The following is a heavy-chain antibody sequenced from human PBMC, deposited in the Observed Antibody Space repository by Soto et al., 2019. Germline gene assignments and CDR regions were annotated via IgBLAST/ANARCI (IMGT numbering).Heavy chain of an antibody. CDR2: ISWNSGSI. D-gene: IGHD6-19*01. V-gene: IGHV3-9*01. J-gene: IGHJ4*02. CDR3: AKDYLIAGYRCGWYDY. Sequence: EVQLVESGGGFVQPGRSLRLSCVASGFTFDDYGMHWVRQAPGKGLEWVSGISWNSGSIGYADSVKGRFTISRDNAKKSLDLEMDSVGAEDTGLYFCAKDYLIAGYRCGWYDYWGQGSLVTVSS. CDR1: GFTFDDYG.